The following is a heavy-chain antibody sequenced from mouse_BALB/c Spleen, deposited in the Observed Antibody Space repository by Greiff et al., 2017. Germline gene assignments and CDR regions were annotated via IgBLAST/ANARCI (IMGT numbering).Heavy chain of an antibody. D-gene: IGHD2-1*01. CDR2: INPNNGGT. Sequence: DVKLVESGPELVKPGASVKIPCKASGYTFTDYNMDWVKQSHGKSLEWIGDINPNNGGTIYNQKFKGKATLTVDKSSSTAYMELRSLTSEDTAVYYCARWSTYGNYEAYWGQGTLVTVSA. CDR1: GYTFTDYN. J-gene: IGHJ3*01. V-gene: IGHV1-18*01. CDR3: ARWSTYGNYEAY.